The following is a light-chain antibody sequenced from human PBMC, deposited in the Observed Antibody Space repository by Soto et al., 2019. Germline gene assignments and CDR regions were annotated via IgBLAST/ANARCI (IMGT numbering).Light chain of an antibody. Sequence: QSVLIQPASVSGPLGQSITISCTGTRSDVGVYNYVSWYQHHPGKAPKLMIYDVSNRPSGVSNRFSGSKSGNTASLIISGLQAEDEADYYCSSYTSSSTLSTYVFGTGTKVTVL. J-gene: IGLJ1*01. CDR2: DVS. CDR3: SSYTSSSTLSTYV. V-gene: IGLV2-14*03. CDR1: RSDVGVYNY.